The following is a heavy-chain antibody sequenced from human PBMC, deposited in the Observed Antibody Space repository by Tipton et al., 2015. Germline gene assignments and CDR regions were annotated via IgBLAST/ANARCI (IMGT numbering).Heavy chain of an antibody. CDR2: ISHSGNT. V-gene: IGHV4-38-2*01. J-gene: IGHJ4*02. CDR3: ARGDDSTSMATGFDY. Sequence: TLSLTCAVSAYSISSDYYWGWIRQPPGKGLEWIGSISHSGNTYYNPSLKSRVTMSRDTSKNPFSLKLTSVTAADTAFYYCARGDDSTSMATGFDYWGQGALVTVSS. D-gene: IGHD5-18*01. CDR1: AYSISSDYY.